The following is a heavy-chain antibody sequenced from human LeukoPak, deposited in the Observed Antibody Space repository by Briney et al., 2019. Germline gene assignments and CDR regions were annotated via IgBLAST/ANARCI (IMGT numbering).Heavy chain of an antibody. CDR3: ARDYYDSSGLYYFDY. D-gene: IGHD3-22*01. CDR2: INPKNGGT. Sequence: ASVKVSCKASGYTFTGYYIHWVRQAPGQGLEWMGWINPKNGGTKYAQNFQGSVTMTRDTSISTAYMELRSLRSDDTAVYYCARDYYDSSGLYYFDYWGQGTLVTVSS. V-gene: IGHV1-2*02. CDR1: GYTFTGYY. J-gene: IGHJ4*02.